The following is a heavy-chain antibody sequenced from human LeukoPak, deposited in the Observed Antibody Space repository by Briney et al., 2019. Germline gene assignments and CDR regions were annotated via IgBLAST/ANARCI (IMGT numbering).Heavy chain of an antibody. J-gene: IGHJ4*02. V-gene: IGHV4-4*07. Sequence: SETLSLTCTVSGGSINSYYWSWIRQPAGKGLEWIGHIYTNGSTNYNPSLKSRVTMSVDTPKNQFSLKLSSVTAADTAVYYCAITTVYASGWFYFDYWGQGTLVTVSS. CDR1: GGSINSYY. CDR3: AITTVYASGWFYFDY. D-gene: IGHD6-19*01. CDR2: IYTNGST.